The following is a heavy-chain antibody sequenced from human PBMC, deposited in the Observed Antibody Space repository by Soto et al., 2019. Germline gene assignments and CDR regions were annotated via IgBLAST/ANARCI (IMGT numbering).Heavy chain of an antibody. CDR1: GFTFNSYG. D-gene: IGHD3-22*01. CDR3: ATDYDSSGYPSGY. J-gene: IGHJ4*02. V-gene: IGHV3-30*03. CDR2: ISYDGNNI. Sequence: PGGSLRLSCAASGFTFNSYGIHWVRQAPGKALEWVAVISYDGNNIYYGDSVQGRFTISRDNSKNTIYLQMNSLRAEDTAVYYCATDYDSSGYPSGYWGQGTLVTVSS.